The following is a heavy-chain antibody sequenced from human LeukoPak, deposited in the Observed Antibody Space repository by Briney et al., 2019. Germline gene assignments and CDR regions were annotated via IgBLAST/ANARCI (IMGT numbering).Heavy chain of an antibody. CDR2: MNPNSGNT. CDR3: ASDYYYDSSGYPHPGPDAFDI. D-gene: IGHD3-22*01. V-gene: IGHV1-8*01. CDR1: GYTFTSYD. Sequence: ASVKVSCKASGYTFTSYDINWVRQATGQGLEWMGWMNPNSGNTDYAQKFQGRVTMTRNTSISTAYMELSSLRSEDTAVYYCASDYYYDSSGYPHPGPDAFDIWGQGTMVTVSS. J-gene: IGHJ3*02.